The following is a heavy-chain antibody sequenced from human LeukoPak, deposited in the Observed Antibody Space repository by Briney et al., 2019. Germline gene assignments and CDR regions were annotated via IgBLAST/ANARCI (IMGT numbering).Heavy chain of an antibody. V-gene: IGHV3-30-3*02. CDR1: GFSFSSYA. Sequence: GRSLRLSCAASGFSFSSYAMHWVRQAPGKGLEWVAVISYDGSNKYYADSVKGRFTISRDNSKNTLYLQMNSLRAEDTALYYCAKLTTWNTHYPIDYWGQGTLVTVSS. CDR2: ISYDGSNK. J-gene: IGHJ4*02. D-gene: IGHD4-17*01. CDR3: AKLTTWNTHYPIDY.